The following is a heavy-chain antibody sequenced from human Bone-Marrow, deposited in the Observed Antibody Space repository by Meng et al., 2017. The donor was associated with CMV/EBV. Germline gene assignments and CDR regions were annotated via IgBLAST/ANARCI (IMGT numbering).Heavy chain of an antibody. CDR2: INPDTGDT. D-gene: IGHD2-8*01. Sequence: TFSSYAISWGRQAPGQGLEWMGWINPDTGDTKYAKKFQGRVTLTRDTSISTAYMDLSGLRSDDTAVYYCARGVIMIRDYHHYAMDVWGQGTTVTVSS. V-gene: IGHV1-2*02. CDR1: TFSSYA. CDR3: ARGVIMIRDYHHYAMDV. J-gene: IGHJ6*02.